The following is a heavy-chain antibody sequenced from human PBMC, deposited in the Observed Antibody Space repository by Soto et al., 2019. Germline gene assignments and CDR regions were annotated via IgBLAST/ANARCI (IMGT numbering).Heavy chain of an antibody. D-gene: IGHD6-19*01. V-gene: IGHV4-59*01. Sequence: QAQLQESGPGLVKPSETLSLTCTVSGGSISNYYWSWIRQPPGKGLEWIGYIYYSGSTNYNPSLTSRVNLSVDPSKNQFSLKLSSVTAADTGVYYCARDKVDIGVTGTHYYYGMDVWGQGTTVTVSS. CDR1: GGSISNYY. CDR3: ARDKVDIGVTGTHYYYGMDV. CDR2: IYYSGST. J-gene: IGHJ6*02.